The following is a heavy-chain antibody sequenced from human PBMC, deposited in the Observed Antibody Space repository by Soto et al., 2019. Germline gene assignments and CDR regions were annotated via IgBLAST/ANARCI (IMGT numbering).Heavy chain of an antibody. CDR3: VRIRGGGAYDL. V-gene: IGHV3-7*05. D-gene: IGHD3-3*01. CDR2: IKADGSEK. CDR1: GFTFSDHW. Sequence: VQLVESGGGLVQPGGSLRLSCVASGFTFSDHWMTWVRQAPGRRPEWVANIKADGSEKYYMDSVTGRFAISRDNAKNSLSLLMNSLGPEDTAVFYCVRIRGGGAYDLWGQGTMVTVS. J-gene: IGHJ3*01.